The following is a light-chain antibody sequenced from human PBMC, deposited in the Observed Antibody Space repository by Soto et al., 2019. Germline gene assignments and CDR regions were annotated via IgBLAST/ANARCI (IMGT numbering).Light chain of an antibody. Sequence: QAVVTQEPSLTVSPGGTVTLTCGSSDGPVTSYHYPYWYQQRPGQVPRTLIYDTTNRQSWAPARFSGSLVGVKAALTLSGAQPEDEADYYCLLTDSGGRVLGGGTKLTVL. CDR1: DGPVTSYHY. CDR3: LLTDSGGRV. V-gene: IGLV7-46*01. CDR2: DTT. J-gene: IGLJ2*01.